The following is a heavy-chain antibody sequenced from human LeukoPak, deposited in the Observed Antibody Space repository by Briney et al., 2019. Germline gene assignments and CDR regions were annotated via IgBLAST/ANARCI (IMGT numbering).Heavy chain of an antibody. CDR3: ARAVAGDDAFDI. V-gene: IGHV4-34*01. CDR2: VNPSGST. J-gene: IGHJ3*02. Sequence: SETLSLTCAVFGGSFTGYYWSWIRQSPGRGLDWIGEVNPSGSTNYNPSFKSRVTISVDTSKNQFSLKLSSVTAADTAVYYCARAVAGDDAFDIWGQGTMVTVSS. CDR1: GGSFTGYY. D-gene: IGHD6-19*01.